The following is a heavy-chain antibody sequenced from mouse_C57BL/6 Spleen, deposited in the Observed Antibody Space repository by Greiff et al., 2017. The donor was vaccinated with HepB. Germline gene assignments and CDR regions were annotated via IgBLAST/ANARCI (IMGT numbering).Heavy chain of an antibody. CDR2: IHPNSGST. V-gene: IGHV1-64*01. Sequence: QVQLQQPGAELVKPGASVKLSCKASGYTFTSYWMHWVKQRPGQGLEWIGMIHPNSGSTNYNEKFKSKATLTVDKSSSTAYMQLSSLTSEDSAVYYCARSGYGEAMDYWGQGTSVTVSS. CDR1: GYTFTSYW. CDR3: ARSGYGEAMDY. J-gene: IGHJ4*01. D-gene: IGHD1-1*02.